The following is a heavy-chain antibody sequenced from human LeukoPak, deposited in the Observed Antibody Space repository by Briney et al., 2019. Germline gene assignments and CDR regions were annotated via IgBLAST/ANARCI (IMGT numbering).Heavy chain of an antibody. Sequence: GGSLRLSCAASGFTFTNYWMSWVRQAPGKGLDLVANIKQDRSEKYYVDSVKGRFTISRDNSKNTLYLQMNSLKTEDTAVYYCTTGLEGKFDLITMVRGVLDYWGQGTLVTVSS. CDR2: IKQDRSEK. CDR1: GFTFTNYW. V-gene: IGHV3-7*03. J-gene: IGHJ4*02. CDR3: TTGLEGKFDLITMVRGVLDY. D-gene: IGHD3-10*01.